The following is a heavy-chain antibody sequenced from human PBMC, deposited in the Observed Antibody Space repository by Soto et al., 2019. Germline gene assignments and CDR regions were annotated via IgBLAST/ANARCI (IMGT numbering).Heavy chain of an antibody. CDR1: GGSISSGDYY. Sequence: QVQLQESGPGLVKPSQTLSLTCTVSGGSISSGDYYWSWIRQPPGKGLEWIGYIYYSGSTYYNPSLKSRVTIAVDTSMNQFPVKLSSVTAADTAVYYCARVGGFGATTIDYWGQGTLVTVSS. V-gene: IGHV4-30-4*01. CDR3: ARVGGFGATTIDY. CDR2: IYYSGST. J-gene: IGHJ4*02. D-gene: IGHD3-10*01.